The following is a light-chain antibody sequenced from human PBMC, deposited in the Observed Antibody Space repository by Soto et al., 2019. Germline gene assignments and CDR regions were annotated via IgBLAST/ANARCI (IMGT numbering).Light chain of an antibody. Sequence: EIVLTQSPATLSSFPGDRVTLSCRARQYINTRLAWYQHRPGQAPRLLIYKTSIRAAGIPARFSASGSGTDFTLTISDVQPEEFALYYCHQRQIWPRTFGQGTKVDI. V-gene: IGKV3-11*01. CDR2: KTS. J-gene: IGKJ1*01. CDR3: HQRQIWPRT. CDR1: QYINTR.